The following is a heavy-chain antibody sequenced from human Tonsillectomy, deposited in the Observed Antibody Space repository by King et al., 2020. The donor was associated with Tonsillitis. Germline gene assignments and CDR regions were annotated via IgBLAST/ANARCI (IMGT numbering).Heavy chain of an antibody. J-gene: IGHJ4*02. D-gene: IGHD1-26*01. V-gene: IGHV3-23*04. CDR2: ISNSGINT. CDR3: AKVYGTPF. Sequence: VQLVESGGGLVQPGGSLRLSCVASGFTFNNYAMNWVRQAPGKGLEWISTISNSGINTYYADPVKGRFTISRDNSKNTLYLQMSSLRAEDTALYYCAKVYGTPFWGQGTLVTVSS. CDR1: GFTFNNYA.